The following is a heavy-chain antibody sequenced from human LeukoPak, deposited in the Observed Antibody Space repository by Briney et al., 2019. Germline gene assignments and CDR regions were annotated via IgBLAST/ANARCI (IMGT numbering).Heavy chain of an antibody. V-gene: IGHV4-39*07. J-gene: IGHJ5*02. CDR1: GDSISGSTYY. CDR2: IHYSGST. Sequence: SETLSLTCTVSGDSISGSTYYWCWIRQPPGKGLEWIGSIHYSGSTQYNPSLKSRVTISVDTSKNQFSLKLSSVTAADTAVYYCARRGDIVVVVAATGSPWFDPWGQGTLVTVSS. CDR3: ARRGDIVVVVAATGSPWFDP. D-gene: IGHD2-15*01.